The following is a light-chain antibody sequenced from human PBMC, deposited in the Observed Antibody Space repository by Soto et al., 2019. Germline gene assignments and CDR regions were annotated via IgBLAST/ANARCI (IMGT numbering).Light chain of an antibody. CDR3: QQYNNWPPIT. CDR2: GAS. J-gene: IGKJ5*01. CDR1: QSVSSN. V-gene: IGKV3-15*01. Sequence: EIVMTQSPATLSVSPGERATLSCRARQSVSSNLAWYQQKAGQAPRLLIYGASTRATGIPARFSVSGSGKEFTLNISSLQSEDFAVYYCQQYNNWPPITFGQGTRLEI.